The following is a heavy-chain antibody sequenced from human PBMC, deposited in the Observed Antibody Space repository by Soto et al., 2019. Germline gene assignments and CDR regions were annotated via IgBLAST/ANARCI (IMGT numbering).Heavy chain of an antibody. CDR3: VRIRYQLPSSVLWLDP. D-gene: IGHD3-16*01. J-gene: IGHJ5*02. CDR2: INHVGGT. Sequence: SETLSLTCAAYGGFLSESYWTWIRQPPGKGLEWIGEINHVGGTNYNPSLKSRVTMSVDTSQNQFSLRLISVTDADTAMYFCVRIRYQLPSSVLWLDPWGQGTPVTVSS. CDR1: GGFLSESY. V-gene: IGHV4-34*01.